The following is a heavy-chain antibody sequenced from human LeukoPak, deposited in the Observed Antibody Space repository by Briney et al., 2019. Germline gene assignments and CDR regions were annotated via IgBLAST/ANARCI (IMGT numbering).Heavy chain of an antibody. J-gene: IGHJ4*02. Sequence: PGGSLRLSCVASGFTFSDYYMSWIRQAPGKGLEWVSYIGSRDSTKYYADSVKGRFTISRDNSKNTLYLQMNSLRAEDTAVYYCARDHHYDSSGYPPYYFDYWGQGTLVTVSS. CDR3: ARDHHYDSSGYPPYYFDY. V-gene: IGHV3-11*04. CDR2: IGSRDSTK. CDR1: GFTFSDYY. D-gene: IGHD3-22*01.